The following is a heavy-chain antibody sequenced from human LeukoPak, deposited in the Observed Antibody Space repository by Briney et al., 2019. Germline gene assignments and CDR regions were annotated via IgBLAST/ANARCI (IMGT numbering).Heavy chain of an antibody. V-gene: IGHV3-33*06. CDR3: AKRGSKWDLDS. CDR1: GFIFTSYA. J-gene: IGHJ4*02. Sequence: GRSLRLSCAASGFIFTSYAMHWVRQAPGKELEWVAVISYDGSNKYYADSVKGRFTISKDTSKNTLYLQMSSLRAEDTAIYYCAKRGSKWDLDSWGQGTLVTVSS. CDR2: ISYDGSNK. D-gene: IGHD1-26*01.